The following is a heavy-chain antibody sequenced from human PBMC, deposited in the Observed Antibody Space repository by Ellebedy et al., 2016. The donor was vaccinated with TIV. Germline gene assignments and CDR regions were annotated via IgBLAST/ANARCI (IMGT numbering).Heavy chain of an antibody. CDR1: GFTFSNYD. CDR3: ARHNQYGMDV. D-gene: IGHD5-24*01. V-gene: IGHV3-13*01. CDR2: IGTAGDT. Sequence: GGSLRLSCAASGFTFSNYDMHWVRQATGKGLEWVSAIGTAGDTYYPGSVKGRFTISGENAKNSLCLQMNSLRVGDTAVYYCARHNQYGMDVWGQGTLVTVSS. J-gene: IGHJ6*02.